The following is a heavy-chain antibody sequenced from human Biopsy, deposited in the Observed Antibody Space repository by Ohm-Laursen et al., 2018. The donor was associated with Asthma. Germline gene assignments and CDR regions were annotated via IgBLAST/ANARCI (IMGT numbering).Heavy chain of an antibody. J-gene: IGHJ4*02. V-gene: IGHV1-3*01. Sequence: SVKVSCKPSGYTFTSYAMHWVRQAPGQRLEWMGWINAGNGNTKYSQKFQGRVTITRDTSASTAYMELSSLRSEDTAVYYCARPYYDSSGYYYENLSFDYWGQGTLVTVSS. CDR2: INAGNGNT. CDR3: ARPYYDSSGYYYENLSFDY. CDR1: GYTFTSYA. D-gene: IGHD3-22*01.